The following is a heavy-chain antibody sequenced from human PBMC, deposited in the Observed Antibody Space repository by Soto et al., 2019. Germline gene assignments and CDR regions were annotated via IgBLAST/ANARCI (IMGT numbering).Heavy chain of an antibody. Sequence: SETLSLTCTVSGDSISKSGHYWGWIRQPPGKALEWIGGIDYRGSTLYNPSLRSRITMSIDTSKKFFSLKLTSVSASDTALYYCTRLLPPYDTPGPSWFGPWGQGTLVTVSS. CDR2: IDYRGST. CDR1: GDSISKSGHY. CDR3: TRLLPPYDTPGPSWFGP. V-gene: IGHV4-39*02. D-gene: IGHD3-9*01. J-gene: IGHJ5*02.